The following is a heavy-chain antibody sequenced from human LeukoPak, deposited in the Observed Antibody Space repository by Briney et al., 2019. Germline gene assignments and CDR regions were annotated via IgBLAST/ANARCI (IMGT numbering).Heavy chain of an antibody. CDR1: GFTFSNSA. Sequence: GGSLRLSCVASGFTFSNSAMHWVRQAPGKGLEWVAVVSSDRSKKYYAESVKGRFTISRDNSKNTLYLQMNSLRAEDTAVYYCAKDSGTDDGEPEFWGQGILVTVSS. D-gene: IGHD4-17*01. CDR2: VSSDRSKK. J-gene: IGHJ4*02. CDR3: AKDSGTDDGEPEF. V-gene: IGHV3-30*18.